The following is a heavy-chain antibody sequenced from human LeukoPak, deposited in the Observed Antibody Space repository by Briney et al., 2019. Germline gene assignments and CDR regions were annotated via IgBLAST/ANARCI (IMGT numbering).Heavy chain of an antibody. J-gene: IGHJ4*02. CDR2: ISSSSSYI. Sequence: GGSLRLSCAASGFTFSSYSMNWVRQAPGKVLEWVSSISSSSSYIYYADSVKGRFTISRDNAKNSLYLQMNSLRAEDTAVYYCASFGDCSSTSCFSFDYWGQGTLVTVSS. CDR3: ASFGDCSSTSCFSFDY. CDR1: GFTFSSYS. V-gene: IGHV3-21*01. D-gene: IGHD2-2*01.